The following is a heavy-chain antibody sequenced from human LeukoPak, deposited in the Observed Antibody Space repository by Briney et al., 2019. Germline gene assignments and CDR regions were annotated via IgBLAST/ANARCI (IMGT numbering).Heavy chain of an antibody. CDR1: GYTFTTYY. V-gene: IGHV1-46*01. D-gene: IGHD6-19*01. J-gene: IGHJ5*02. CDR3: ASDGGLPVAGRRGNWFDP. Sequence: GASVKVSCKASGYTFTTYYVHWVRQAPGQGLEWMGIINPSGGSTTYAQKFRGRLTMTRDMSTSTVYMELSSLRSEDTAVYFCASDGGLPVAGRRGNWFDPWGQGTLVTVS. CDR2: INPSGGST.